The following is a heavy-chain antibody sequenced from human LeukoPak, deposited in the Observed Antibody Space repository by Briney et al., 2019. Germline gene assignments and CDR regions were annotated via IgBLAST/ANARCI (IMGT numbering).Heavy chain of an antibody. CDR3: ARGTTQRYCSSTSCYYAFDI. CDR1: GGSFSGYY. V-gene: IGHV4-34*01. D-gene: IGHD2-2*01. J-gene: IGHJ3*02. CDR2: INHSGST. Sequence: PSETLSLTCAVYGGSFSGYYWSWIRQPPGKGLEWIGEINHSGSTNYNPSLKGRVTLSVDTSKNQFSLKLSSVTAADTAVYYCARGTTQRYCSSTSCYYAFDIWGQGTMVTVSS.